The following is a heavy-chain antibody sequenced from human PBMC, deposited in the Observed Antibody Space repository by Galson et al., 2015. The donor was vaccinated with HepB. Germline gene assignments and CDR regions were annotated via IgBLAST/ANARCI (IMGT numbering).Heavy chain of an antibody. CDR2: VSDSGGSRDTT. D-gene: IGHD6-19*01. CDR1: GITFSTHA. CDR3: ANMRQWRVPHFDY. J-gene: IGHJ4*02. Sequence: SLRLSCAGSGITFSTHAMSWVRQAPGKGLEWVSGVSDSGGSRDTTYYADSVKVLFTISRDNSKNTLYLQMNSLRAEDTAVYFCANMRQWRVPHFDYWGQGILVTVSS. V-gene: IGHV3-23*01.